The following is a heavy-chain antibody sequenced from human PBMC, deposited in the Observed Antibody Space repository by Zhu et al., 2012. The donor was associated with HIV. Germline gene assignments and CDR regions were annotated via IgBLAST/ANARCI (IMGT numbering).Heavy chain of an antibody. J-gene: IGHJ4*02. D-gene: IGHD5-18*01. V-gene: IGHV4-39*01. CDR3: ARHRSGYSYDNVEYYFDY. Sequence: QVQLQESGPGLVKPSETLSLTCTGPMSTCCHQPPGKGLEWIGSIYYSGSTYYNPSLKSRVTISVDTSKNQFSLKLSSVTAADTAVYYCARHRSGYSYDNVEYYFDYWGQGTLVTVSS. CDR2: IYYSGST. CDR1: MST.